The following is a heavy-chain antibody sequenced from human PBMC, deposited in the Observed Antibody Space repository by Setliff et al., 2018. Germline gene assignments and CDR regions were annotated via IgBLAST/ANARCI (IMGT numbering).Heavy chain of an antibody. CDR3: RFWSSYYKNDY. Sequence: SETLSLTCTVSGGSVSPYFWSWIRQPPGKGLQRIGYIYHNGNTNYNPSLNSRVSVSVDTPTNQFSLKVFSVTAADTAVYYCRFWSSYYKNDYWAQGTLVTVSS. CDR2: IYHNGNT. J-gene: IGHJ4*02. V-gene: IGHV4-59*02. D-gene: IGHD3-3*01. CDR1: GGSVSPYF.